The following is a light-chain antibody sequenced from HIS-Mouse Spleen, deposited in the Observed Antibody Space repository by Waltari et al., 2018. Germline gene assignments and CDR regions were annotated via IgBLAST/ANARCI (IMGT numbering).Light chain of an antibody. V-gene: IGLV3-25*03. J-gene: IGLJ2*01. CDR3: QSADSSGTYVV. CDR1: ALPKQY. CDR2: KDS. Sequence: SYELTQPPSVSVSPGQTARNTCPGDALPKQYAYWYQQKPGQAPVLGIYKDSERPSGIPERFSGSSSGTTVTLTISGVQAEDEADYYCQSADSSGTYVVFGGGTKLTVL.